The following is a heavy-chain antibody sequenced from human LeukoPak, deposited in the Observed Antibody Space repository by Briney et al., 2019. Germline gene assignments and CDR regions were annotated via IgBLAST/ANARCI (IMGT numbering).Heavy chain of an antibody. D-gene: IGHD3-22*01. CDR1: GFIFNRYA. CDR2: ISGSRCST. Sequence: GGPVRLLCTACGFIFNRYAMMGLREAPGKGLEWVTDISGSRCSTYFAESVKGPFTISRDNSKNTMFLQMNTLRTEDPGVYYCGRATYDSSAVDAFDIWGQGTMVTVSP. CDR3: GRATYDSSAVDAFDI. J-gene: IGHJ3*02. V-gene: IGHV3-23*01.